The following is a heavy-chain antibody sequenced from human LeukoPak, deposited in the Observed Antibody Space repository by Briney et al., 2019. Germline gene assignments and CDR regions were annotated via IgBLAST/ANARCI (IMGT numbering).Heavy chain of an antibody. J-gene: IGHJ4*02. D-gene: IGHD3-22*01. CDR2: INHSGST. CDR3: ASETNYDSSGDY. CDR1: GGSFSGYY. Sequence: SETLSLTCAVYGGSFSGYYWSWIRQPPGKGLEWIGEINHSGSTNYNPPLKSRVTISVDTSKNQFSLKLSSVTAADTAVYYCASETNYDSSGDYWGQGTLVTVSS. V-gene: IGHV4-34*01.